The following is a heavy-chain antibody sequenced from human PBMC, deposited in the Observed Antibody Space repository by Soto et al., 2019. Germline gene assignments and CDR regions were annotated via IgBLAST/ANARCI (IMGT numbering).Heavy chain of an antibody. Sequence: VQLVESGGGVVQPGRSLRLSCAASGFTFSDYAMHWVRQAPGKGLEWVAVVSHDGRNTHYADSVKGRFTISRDSSKNKGFLEMARLRGGEPAGYFWAKGGRQWLVTSDFNYWGQGALVTVSS. V-gene: IGHV3-30*18. D-gene: IGHD6-19*01. CDR3: AKGGRQWLVTSDFNY. CDR1: GFTFSDYA. J-gene: IGHJ4*02. CDR2: VSHDGRNT.